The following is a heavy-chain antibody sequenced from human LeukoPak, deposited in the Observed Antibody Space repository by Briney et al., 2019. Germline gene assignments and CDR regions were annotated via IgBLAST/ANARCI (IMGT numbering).Heavy chain of an antibody. CDR1: GFTVSYNY. D-gene: IGHD3-10*01. J-gene: IGHJ4*02. V-gene: IGHV3-53*01. CDR2: VYSGGST. CDR3: ASGGNYGLFDY. Sequence: GGSLRLSCAASGFTVSYNYMNWVRQAPGKGLEWVSDVYSGGSTYYADSVKGRFTISRDNSKNTVYLQMNSLRAEDTAVYFCASGGNYGLFDYWGQGTLVTVSS.